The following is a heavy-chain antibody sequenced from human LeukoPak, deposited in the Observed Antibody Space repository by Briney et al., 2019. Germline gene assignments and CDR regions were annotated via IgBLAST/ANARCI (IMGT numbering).Heavy chain of an antibody. CDR3: ARGPYCTNGVCPRVFDY. CDR2: INHSGST. V-gene: IGHV4-34*01. D-gene: IGHD2-8*01. J-gene: IGHJ4*02. CDR1: GGSFSGYY. Sequence: SETLSLTCAVYGGSFSGYYWRWIRQPPGKGLEWIGEINHSGSTNYNPSLKSRVTISVDTSKNQFSLKLSSVTAADTAVYYCARGPYCTNGVCPRVFDYWGQGTLVTVSS.